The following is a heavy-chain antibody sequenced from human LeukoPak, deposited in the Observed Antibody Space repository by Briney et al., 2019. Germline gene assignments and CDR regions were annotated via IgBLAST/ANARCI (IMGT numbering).Heavy chain of an antibody. Sequence: SQTLSLTCTVSGGSISSGGHYWSWVRQHPGKGLEWIAYIYYSGSTYYNPSLKSRVIMSVDMSKSQFSLNLSSVTAADTAVYYCARVTIPPTQCYHYMDVWGKGTTVTVSS. CDR2: IYYSGST. V-gene: IGHV4-31*03. D-gene: IGHD3-3*01. J-gene: IGHJ6*03. CDR1: GGSISSGGHY. CDR3: ARVTIPPTQCYHYMDV.